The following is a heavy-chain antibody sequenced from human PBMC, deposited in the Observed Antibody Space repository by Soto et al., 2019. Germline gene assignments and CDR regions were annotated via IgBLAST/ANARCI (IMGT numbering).Heavy chain of an antibody. CDR1: GYTFTSYD. CDR2: MNPNSGNT. D-gene: IGHD3-10*01. J-gene: IGHJ4*02. Sequence: QVQLVQSGAEVKKPGASVKVSCKASGYTFTSYDINWVRQATGQGLEWMGWMNPNSGNTGYAQKFQGRVTMTRNTSISTAYMELSSLRSEDTAVYYCARALYYYESGIYYVTDFDYWGQGIQVTVDS. V-gene: IGHV1-8*02. CDR3: ARALYYYESGIYYVTDFDY.